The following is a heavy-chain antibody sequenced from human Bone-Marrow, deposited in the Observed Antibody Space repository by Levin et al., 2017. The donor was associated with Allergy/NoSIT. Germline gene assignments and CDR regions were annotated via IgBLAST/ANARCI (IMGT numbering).Heavy chain of an antibody. V-gene: IGHV3-9*01. CDR2: ISWSSGTL. D-gene: IGHD3-3*01. CDR1: GFTFDEYA. CDR3: VKDMAVSGVSHTGKKKDHYYGMDV. Sequence: QPGESLKISCAASGFTFDEYAMHWVRQAPGKGLEWVSGISWSSGTLGYAASVKGRFTISRDNAKNSLSLQMNSLTTDDTAVYYCVKDMAVSGVSHTGKKKDHYYGMDVWGQGTTVTVSS. J-gene: IGHJ6*02.